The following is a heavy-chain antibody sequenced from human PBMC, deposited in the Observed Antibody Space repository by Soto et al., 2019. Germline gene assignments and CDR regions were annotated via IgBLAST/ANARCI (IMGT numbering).Heavy chain of an antibody. V-gene: IGHV3-30*03. D-gene: IGHD3-3*01. CDR1: GFTFSSFG. CDR3: ARQGVAYGMDV. CDR2: ISYDGNNK. Sequence: GGSLRLSCAASGFTFSSFGMHWVRQPPGKGLEWGALISYDGNNKSYADAVKGRFTISRDSSKNSLYLQMNSLRAEDTAVYYCARQGVAYGMDVWGQGTTVTVSS. J-gene: IGHJ6*02.